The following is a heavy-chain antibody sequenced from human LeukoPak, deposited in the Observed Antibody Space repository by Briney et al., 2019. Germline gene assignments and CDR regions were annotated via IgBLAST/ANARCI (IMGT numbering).Heavy chain of an antibody. CDR2: ISSSSSYI. V-gene: IGHV3-21*04. Sequence: GGSLRLSCAASGFTFSSYSMNWVRQAPGKGLEWVSSISSSSSYIYYADSVKGRFTISRDNAKNSLYLQMNSLRAEDTAVYYCARESSSWYRGGYYFDYWGQGTLVTVSS. CDR3: ARESSSWYRGGYYFDY. J-gene: IGHJ4*02. D-gene: IGHD6-13*01. CDR1: GFTFSSYS.